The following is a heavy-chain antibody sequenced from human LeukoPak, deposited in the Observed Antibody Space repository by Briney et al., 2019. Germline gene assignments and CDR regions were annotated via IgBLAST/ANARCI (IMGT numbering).Heavy chain of an antibody. CDR3: ARPTGGYCSGGSCYGWYFDL. Sequence: SETLSLTCTVSGGSISSYYWSWIRQPPGKGLEWLGYIYYSGSTNYNPSLKSRVTVSVDTSKNQFSLRLSSVTAADTAVYYCARPTGGYCSGGSCYGWYFDLWGRGTLVTVSS. J-gene: IGHJ2*01. V-gene: IGHV4-59*01. D-gene: IGHD2-15*01. CDR1: GGSISSYY. CDR2: IYYSGST.